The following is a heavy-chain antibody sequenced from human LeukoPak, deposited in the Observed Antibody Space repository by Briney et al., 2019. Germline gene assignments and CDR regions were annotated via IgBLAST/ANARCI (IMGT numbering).Heavy chain of an antibody. CDR2: INQSGST. V-gene: IGHV4-34*01. D-gene: IGHD3-22*01. Sequence: TSETLSLTCAVYGGSFSSYSWTWLRQSPGKGLEWSGEINQSGSTNYTSSLKSRLTISVDTSKNQFSLKLSSVAAADTAVYYCARGAFSNYDTSGHYYFDGYYYMDGWGKGTTVTVSS. J-gene: IGHJ6*03. CDR1: GGSFSSYS. CDR3: ARGAFSNYDTSGHYYFDGYYYMDG.